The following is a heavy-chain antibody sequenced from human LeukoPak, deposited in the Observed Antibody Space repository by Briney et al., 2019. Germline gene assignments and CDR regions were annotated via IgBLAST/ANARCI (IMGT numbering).Heavy chain of an antibody. CDR2: IYYSGST. CDR3: ARLFHPALSGNYPFVY. CDR1: GGSISSGGYY. V-gene: IGHV4-31*03. Sequence: SETLSLTCTVSGGSISSGGYYWSWIRQHPGKGLEWIGYIYYSGSTYYNPSLKSRVTISVDTSKNQFSLKLNSVTAADTAMYYCARLFHPALSGNYPFVYWGQGTLVTVSS. J-gene: IGHJ4*02. D-gene: IGHD1-26*01.